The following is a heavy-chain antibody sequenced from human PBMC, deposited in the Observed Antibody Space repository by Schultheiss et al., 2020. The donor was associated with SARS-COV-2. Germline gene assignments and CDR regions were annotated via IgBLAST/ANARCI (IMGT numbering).Heavy chain of an antibody. V-gene: IGHV1-18*01. Sequence: ASVKVSCKASGYTFTSYDINWVRQATGQGLEWMGWMNPNSGGTNYAQKLQGRVTMTTDTSTSTAYMELRSLRSDDTAVYYCASGYNWNDIDYYYYYGMDVWGQGTTVTVSS. D-gene: IGHD1-1*01. CDR2: MNPNSGGT. J-gene: IGHJ6*02. CDR3: ASGYNWNDIDYYYYYGMDV. CDR1: GYTFTSYD.